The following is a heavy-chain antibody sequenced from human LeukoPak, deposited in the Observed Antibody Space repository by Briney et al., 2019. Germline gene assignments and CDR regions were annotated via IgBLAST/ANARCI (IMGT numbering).Heavy chain of an antibody. CDR3: ARTRGDTSAYRPLDS. CDR2: IYYSGST. Sequence: SETLSLTCTVSGGSISSYYWSWIRQPPGEGLEWIGYIYYSGSTNYNPSLKSRVTISVDTSKNQFSLKLSSVTAAHTAVYYCARTRGDTSAYRPLDSWGQGMLVTVSS. D-gene: IGHD3-22*01. CDR1: GGSISSYY. J-gene: IGHJ4*02. V-gene: IGHV4-59*08.